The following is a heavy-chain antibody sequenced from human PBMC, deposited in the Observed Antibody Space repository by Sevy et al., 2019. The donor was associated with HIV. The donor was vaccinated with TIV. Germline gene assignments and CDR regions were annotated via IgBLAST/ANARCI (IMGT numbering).Heavy chain of an antibody. V-gene: IGHV3-72*01. D-gene: IGHD3-10*01. CDR1: GFTFSDHY. CDR3: AREGWFGEFDAFDI. CDR2: TRNKANSYTT. J-gene: IGHJ3*02. Sequence: GGSLRLSCAASGFTFSDHYMDWVRQAPGKGLEWVGRTRNKANSYTTEYAASVKGRFTISRDDSKNSRYLQMNSLKTEDTAVYYCAREGWFGEFDAFDIWGQGTMVTVSS.